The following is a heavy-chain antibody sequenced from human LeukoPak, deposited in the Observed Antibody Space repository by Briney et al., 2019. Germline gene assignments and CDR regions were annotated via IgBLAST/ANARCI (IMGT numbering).Heavy chain of an antibody. CDR1: GYSISSGYF. CDR2: IYHSGIT. V-gene: IGHV4-38-2*02. D-gene: IGHD3-22*01. Sequence: SETLSLTCTVSGYSISSGYFWGWIRQPPGKGLEWIGSIYHSGITYYNTSLKSRVTISVDTSKNQFSLRLTSVTAADTAVYYCARDLWNFYDDSGYNRDFDSWGQGTLVTVSS. J-gene: IGHJ5*01. CDR3: ARDLWNFYDDSGYNRDFDS.